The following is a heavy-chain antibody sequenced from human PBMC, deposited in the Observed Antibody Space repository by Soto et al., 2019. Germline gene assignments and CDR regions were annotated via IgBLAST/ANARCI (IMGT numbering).Heavy chain of an antibody. D-gene: IGHD4-4*01. J-gene: IGHJ6*02. CDR3: ARDLGGDYSFYYYGMDV. Sequence: SVKVSCKASGGTFSSYAISRVRQAPGQGLEWMGGIIPIFGTANYAQKFQGRVTITADESTSTAYMELSSLRSEDTAVYYCARDLGGDYSFYYYGMDVWGQGTTVTVSS. CDR2: IIPIFGTA. V-gene: IGHV1-69*13. CDR1: GGTFSSYA.